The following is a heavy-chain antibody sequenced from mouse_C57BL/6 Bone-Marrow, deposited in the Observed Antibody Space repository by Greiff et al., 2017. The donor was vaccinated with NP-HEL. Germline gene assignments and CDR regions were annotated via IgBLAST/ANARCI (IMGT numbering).Heavy chain of an antibody. V-gene: IGHV5-16*01. Sequence: EVQLVESEGGLVQPGSSMKLSCTASGFTFSDYYMAWVRQVPEKGLEWVANINYDGSSTYYLDSLKSRFIISRDNAKNILYLQMSSLKSEDTATYYCARASLAFFDYWGQDTTLTVSS. CDR1: GFTFSDYY. J-gene: IGHJ2*01. CDR2: INYDGSST. CDR3: ARASLAFFDY.